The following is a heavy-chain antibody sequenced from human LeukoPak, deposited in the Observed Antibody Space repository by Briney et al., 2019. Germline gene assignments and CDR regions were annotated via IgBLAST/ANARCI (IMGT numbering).Heavy chain of an antibody. J-gene: IGHJ6*04. CDR3: ASVRYYYDSSGLPGMDV. V-gene: IGHV7-4-1*02. CDR1: GYTFTSYA. CDR2: INTNTGNP. D-gene: IGHD3-22*01. Sequence: ASVKVSCKASGYTFTSYAMNWVRQAPGQGLEWMGWINTNTGNPTYAQGFTGRFVFSLDTSVSTAYLQISSLKAEDTAVYYCASVRYYYDSSGLPGMDVWGKGTTVTVSS.